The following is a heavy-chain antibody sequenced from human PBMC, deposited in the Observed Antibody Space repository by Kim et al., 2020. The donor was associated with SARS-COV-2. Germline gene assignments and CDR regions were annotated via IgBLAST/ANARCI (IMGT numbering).Heavy chain of an antibody. CDR3: AKSLAAAENTFDY. D-gene: IGHD6-13*01. V-gene: IGHV3-9*01. J-gene: IGHJ4*02. Sequence: ADSVKCRFTISRDNAKNSLYLQMNSLRAEDTALYYCAKSLAAAENTFDYWGQGTLVTVSS.